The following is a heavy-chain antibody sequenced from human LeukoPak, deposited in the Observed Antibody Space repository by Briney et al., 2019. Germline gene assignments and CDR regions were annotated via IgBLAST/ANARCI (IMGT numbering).Heavy chain of an antibody. Sequence: SETLSLTCTISGDSISTHYWTWIRQSPGKGLEWIGYVSSIGLTNYNPSLKSRVTISVDTSKNQFSLRLGSLTAADTAVYYCARDLTTVTKGFDIWGQGTVVTVSS. D-gene: IGHD2-8*01. J-gene: IGHJ3*02. CDR3: ARDLTTVTKGFDI. V-gene: IGHV4-59*11. CDR2: VSSIGLT. CDR1: GDSISTHY.